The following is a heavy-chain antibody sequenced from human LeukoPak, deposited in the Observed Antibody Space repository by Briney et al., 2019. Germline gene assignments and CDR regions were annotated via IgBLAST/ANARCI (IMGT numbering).Heavy chain of an antibody. J-gene: IGHJ4*02. V-gene: IGHV4-4*07. CDR2: IHISGST. D-gene: IGHD6-13*01. CDR3: ARLVAATGNFDY. Sequence: ASETLSLTCTVSGASINSHYWSWIRQPAGKGLEWIGRIHISGSTNYNSSLQSRVTMSVDTSKNQFSLKLTSVTAADTAVYYCARLVAATGNFDYWGQGTLVTVSS. CDR1: GASINSHY.